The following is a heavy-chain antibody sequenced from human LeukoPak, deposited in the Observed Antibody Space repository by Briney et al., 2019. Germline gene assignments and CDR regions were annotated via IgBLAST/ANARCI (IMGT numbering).Heavy chain of an antibody. J-gene: IGHJ5*02. Sequence: GGSLRLSCAASGFAFSRYWMHWVRQAPGKGLVWVSRVNGDGSTTTYADSVKGRFTISRDNAKNTLYLQMNSLRAEDTAIYYCVRDLQRHYLGVAVAGRRRWFDPWGQGTLVTVSS. CDR2: VNGDGSTT. CDR3: VRDLQRHYLGVAVAGRRRWFDP. CDR1: GFAFSRYW. D-gene: IGHD6-13*01. V-gene: IGHV3-74*01.